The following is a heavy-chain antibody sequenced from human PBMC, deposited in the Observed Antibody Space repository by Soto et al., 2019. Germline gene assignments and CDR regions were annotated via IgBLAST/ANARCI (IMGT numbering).Heavy chain of an antibody. CDR3: ARRHWYFDL. Sequence: QVQLQQWGAGLLKPSETLSLTCAVYGGSFSGYYWSWIRQPPGKGLEWIGEINHSGSTIYNPSLTSRVTISVDPSKDQFSLKLSSVTAADTAVYYCARRHWYFDLWGRGTLVTVSS. D-gene: IGHD6-25*01. V-gene: IGHV4-34*01. CDR2: INHSGST. J-gene: IGHJ2*01. CDR1: GGSFSGYY.